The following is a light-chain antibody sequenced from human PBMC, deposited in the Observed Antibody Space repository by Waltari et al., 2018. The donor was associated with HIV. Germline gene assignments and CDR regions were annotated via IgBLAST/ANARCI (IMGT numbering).Light chain of an antibody. CDR1: QNIDNF. Sequence: DIQMTQSPSSLSASVGDRVTITCRASQNIDNFLTWYQQKPGKAPTLLISGTSAFQSGVPSRFTASGSGTDFTLTINSLQPEDFATYYCQQSFSFPLSFGPGTRVDIK. V-gene: IGKV1-39*01. CDR3: QQSFSFPLS. CDR2: GTS. J-gene: IGKJ3*01.